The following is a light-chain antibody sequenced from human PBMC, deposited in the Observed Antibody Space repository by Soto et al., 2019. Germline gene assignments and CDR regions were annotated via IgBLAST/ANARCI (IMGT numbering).Light chain of an antibody. CDR1: QSVSRN. CDR3: HQYNNWPLT. V-gene: IGKV3-15*01. Sequence: ETTMTQSPATLSLSPGERATLSCRASQSVSRNLAWYQQRPGQAPRLLIYGASTRATGVPARFSGSGSGTEFALTISSLQSEDFAVYYCHQYNNWPLTFGGGTKVEIK. CDR2: GAS. J-gene: IGKJ4*01.